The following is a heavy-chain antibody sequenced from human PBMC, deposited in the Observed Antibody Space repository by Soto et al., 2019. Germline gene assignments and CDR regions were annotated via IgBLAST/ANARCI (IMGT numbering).Heavy chain of an antibody. CDR3: ARVRDSFGLDV. J-gene: IGHJ6*02. D-gene: IGHD2-15*01. CDR2: IHYRGST. CDR1: GGSITGAYY. V-gene: IGHV4-31*03. Sequence: SETLSLTCNVSGGSITGAYYWNWTRQHPGKGLEWIGSIHYRGSTYYNPSLKSRITISLDRSNNQFSLKLSSVTAADTAVYYCARVRDSFGLDVWGQGTTVTVSS.